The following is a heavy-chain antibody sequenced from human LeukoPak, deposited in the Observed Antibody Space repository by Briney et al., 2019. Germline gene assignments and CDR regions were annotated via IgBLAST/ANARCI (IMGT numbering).Heavy chain of an antibody. CDR3: AAYYDSSGYYFDY. CDR1: GFTFSTYS. J-gene: IGHJ4*02. Sequence: PGGSLRLSCAASGFTFSTYSMNWLRLAPGKGLEWVSSISPDSNYIYYVDSVKGRFTISRDNAKNSLYLQMNSLRAEDTAVYYCAAYYDSSGYYFDYWGQGTLVTVSS. D-gene: IGHD3-22*01. CDR2: ISPDSNYI. V-gene: IGHV3-21*04.